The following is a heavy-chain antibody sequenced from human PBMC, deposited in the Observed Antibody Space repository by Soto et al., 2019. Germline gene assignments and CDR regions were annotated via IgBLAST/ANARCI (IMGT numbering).Heavy chain of an antibody. CDR3: ARDRTFNFYYGMDV. V-gene: IGHV3-23*01. J-gene: IGHJ6*02. Sequence: GGSLRLSCAAFGFTFKDFAMSWVRLAQGRGLEWVSGISGSGVSTYYAASVKGRFTISRDNSKITVYLQMNSLRDEDTAIYYCARDRTFNFYYGMDVWGQGTTVTVSS. CDR2: ISGSGVST. CDR1: GFTFKDFA.